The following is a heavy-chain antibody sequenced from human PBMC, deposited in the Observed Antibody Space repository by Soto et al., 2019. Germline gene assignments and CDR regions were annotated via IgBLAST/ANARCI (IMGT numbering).Heavy chain of an antibody. CDR1: GFSLSTSGVG. J-gene: IGHJ2*01. Sequence: QITLKESGPTLVKPTQTLTLTCTYSGFSLSTSGVGVGWIRQPPGKALEWLALIYLYDDKRYSPSLKSRLNIPKNPSKNQPVLTMTNMHPVDTATYYCAHLVTYYESSGTRYCYFYLWRRGTLVSFSS. V-gene: IGHV2-5*01. CDR2: IYLYDDK. D-gene: IGHD3-22*01. CDR3: AHLVTYYESSGTRYCYFYL.